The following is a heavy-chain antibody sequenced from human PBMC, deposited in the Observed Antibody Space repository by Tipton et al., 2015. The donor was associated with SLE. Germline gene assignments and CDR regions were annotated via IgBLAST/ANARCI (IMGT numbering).Heavy chain of an antibody. V-gene: IGHV4-61*08. CDR2: IHSSGTT. CDR1: GDSISGGGYF. D-gene: IGHD3-10*01. Sequence: TLSLTCTVSGDSISGGGYFWTWIRQHPGKGLEWIGYIHSSGTTNYSPSLNSRVTMSVDTSKNQFSLRLTSVTAADSAVYYCAREVYGRFPIWGQGALVTVSS. J-gene: IGHJ4*02. CDR3: AREVYGRFPI.